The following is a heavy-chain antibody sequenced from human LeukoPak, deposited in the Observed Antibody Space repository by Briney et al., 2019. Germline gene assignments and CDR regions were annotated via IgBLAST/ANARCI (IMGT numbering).Heavy chain of an antibody. V-gene: IGHV3-48*04. J-gene: IGHJ6*03. CDR1: GFTFSSHA. Sequence: GGSLRLSCAASGFTFSSHAMNWVRQAPGKGLEWISSISTDSLTIKYADFLSGQFTISRDNAENTVYLQMDSLRADDTAVYYCANGAFRLYYIDVWGKGTTVTVSS. CDR3: ANGAFRLYYIDV. CDR2: ISTDSLTI. D-gene: IGHD2-8*01.